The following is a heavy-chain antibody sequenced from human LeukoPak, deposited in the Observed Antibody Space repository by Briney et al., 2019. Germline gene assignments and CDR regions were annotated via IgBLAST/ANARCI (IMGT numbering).Heavy chain of an antibody. CDR1: GFTFRDYT. D-gene: IGHD2-15*01. Sequence: GGSLRLSCVASGFTFRDYTMNWVRQAPGKGLEWVSGISASGGDTFYADSVKGRFTISRDNSKNTLSLQMNSLRVEDTAIYYCAKDVRRCNGGCTWGQGTLVTVSS. CDR3: AKDVRRCNGGCT. CDR2: ISASGGDT. V-gene: IGHV3-23*01. J-gene: IGHJ5*02.